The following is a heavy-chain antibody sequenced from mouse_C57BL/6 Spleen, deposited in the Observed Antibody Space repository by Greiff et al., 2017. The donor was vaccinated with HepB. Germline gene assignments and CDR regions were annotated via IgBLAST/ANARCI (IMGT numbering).Heavy chain of an antibody. CDR1: GFTFSDYY. Sequence: EVKLVESDGGLVQPGSSMKLSCTASGFTFSDYYMAWVRQVPEKGLEWVANINYDGSSTYYLDSLKSRFIISRDNAKNILYLQMSSLKSEDTATYYCARDPGTFDYWGQGTTLTVSS. J-gene: IGHJ2*01. CDR2: INYDGSST. CDR3: ARDPGTFDY. D-gene: IGHD4-1*01. V-gene: IGHV5-16*01.